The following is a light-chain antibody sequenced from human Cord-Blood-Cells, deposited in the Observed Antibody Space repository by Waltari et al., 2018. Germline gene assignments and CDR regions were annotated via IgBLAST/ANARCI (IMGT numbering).Light chain of an antibody. Sequence: DIQLTQSPSTLSASVGDRVTITCRASQRISSWWAWYQQKPGKAPKLLIYKASSLESGVPSRFSGSGSGTEFTLTISSLQPDDFATYYCQQYNSYSRTFGQGTKVEIK. CDR3: QQYNSYSRT. V-gene: IGKV1-5*03. CDR2: KAS. CDR1: QRISSW. J-gene: IGKJ1*01.